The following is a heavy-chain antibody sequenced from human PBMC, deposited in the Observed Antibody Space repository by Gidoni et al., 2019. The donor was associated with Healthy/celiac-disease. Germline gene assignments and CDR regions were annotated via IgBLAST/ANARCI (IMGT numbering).Heavy chain of an antibody. CDR1: GFTVSSYW. V-gene: IGHV3-7*04. CDR3: ARASRGDTYYYYGMDV. Sequence: EVQQVESGGGLVQPGGSLRLSCAASGFTVSSYWMSWARQAPGKGLKWVANIKQEGSEKYYVDSLKGRFTISRDNAKNSLYLQMNSLRAEDTAVYYCARASRGDTYYYYGMDVWGQGTTVTVSS. CDR2: IKQEGSEK. J-gene: IGHJ6*02. D-gene: IGHD2-21*01.